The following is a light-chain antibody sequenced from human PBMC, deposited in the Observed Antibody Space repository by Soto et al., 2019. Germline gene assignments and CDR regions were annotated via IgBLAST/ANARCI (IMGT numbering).Light chain of an antibody. CDR3: GTWDSSLSLYV. Sequence: QSVLTQPPSVSAAPGQKVTLSCSGSSSNIGNNYVSWYQQLPGTAPKLLIYENNKRPSGIPDRFSGSKSGTSATLGITGLQTGDEADYYCGTWDSSLSLYVFGTGTKVTVL. J-gene: IGLJ1*01. CDR1: SSNIGNNY. CDR2: ENN. V-gene: IGLV1-51*02.